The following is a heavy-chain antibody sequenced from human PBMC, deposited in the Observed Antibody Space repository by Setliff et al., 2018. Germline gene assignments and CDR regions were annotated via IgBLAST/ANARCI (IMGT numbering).Heavy chain of an antibody. CDR2: INHSGST. D-gene: IGHD3-3*01. J-gene: IGHJ4*02. Sequence: LSLTCAVYGGSFSGYYWSWIRQPPGKGLEWIGEINHSGSTNYNPSLKSRVTISVDTSKNQFSLKLSSVTAADTAVYYCARAPNFWSGYVDYWGQGTLVTVSS. V-gene: IGHV4-34*01. CDR3: ARAPNFWSGYVDY. CDR1: GGSFSGYY.